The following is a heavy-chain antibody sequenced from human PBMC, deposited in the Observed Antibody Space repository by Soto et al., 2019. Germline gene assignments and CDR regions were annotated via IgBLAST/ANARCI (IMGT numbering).Heavy chain of an antibody. V-gene: IGHV3-48*02. Sequence: GGSLRLSCAASGFTFSSYSMNWVRQAPGKGLEWVSYISSSSSTIYYADSVKGRFTISRDNAKNSLYLQMNSLRDEDTAVYYCAGDAKGAAADPAGYYGMDVWGQGTTVTVSS. J-gene: IGHJ6*02. D-gene: IGHD6-13*01. CDR3: AGDAKGAAADPAGYYGMDV. CDR1: GFTFSSYS. CDR2: ISSSSSTI.